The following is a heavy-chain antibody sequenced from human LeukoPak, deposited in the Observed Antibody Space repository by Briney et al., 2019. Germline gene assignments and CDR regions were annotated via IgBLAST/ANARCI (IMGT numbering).Heavy chain of an antibody. CDR2: IYYSGST. CDR1: GGSISSYY. Sequence: SETLSLTCAVYGGSISSYYWSWIRQPPGKGLEWIGYIYYSGSTNYNPSLKSRVTISVDTSKNQFSLKLSSVTAADTAVYYCARGGGDGWGYNWFDPWGQGTLVTVSS. D-gene: IGHD2-21*02. CDR3: ARGGGDGWGYNWFDP. V-gene: IGHV4-59*01. J-gene: IGHJ5*02.